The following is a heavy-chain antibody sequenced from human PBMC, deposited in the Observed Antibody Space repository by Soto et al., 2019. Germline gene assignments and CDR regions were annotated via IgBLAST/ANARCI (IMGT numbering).Heavy chain of an antibody. D-gene: IGHD4-17*01. Sequence: EVQLVESGGGLVKPGGSLRLSCAASGFTFSSYSMNWVRQAPGKGLEWVSSISSSSSYIYYADSVKGRFTISRDNAKNSLYLKMKSMRAEDTAVYYCERDRAVTTLGFDYWGQGTLVTVSS. CDR2: ISSSSSYI. J-gene: IGHJ4*02. V-gene: IGHV3-21*01. CDR3: ERDRAVTTLGFDY. CDR1: GFTFSSYS.